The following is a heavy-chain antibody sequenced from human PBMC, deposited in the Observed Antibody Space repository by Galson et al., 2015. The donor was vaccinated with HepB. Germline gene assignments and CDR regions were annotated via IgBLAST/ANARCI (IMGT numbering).Heavy chain of an antibody. CDR1: GFTFSSYS. D-gene: IGHD5-18*01. Sequence: SLRLSCAASGFTFSSYSMNWVRQAPGKGLEWVSSISSSSSYIYYADSVKGRFTISRDNAKNSLYLQMNSLRAEDTAVYYCARVQLWWDVGMDVWGQGTTVTVSS. J-gene: IGHJ6*02. CDR2: ISSSSSYI. CDR3: ARVQLWWDVGMDV. V-gene: IGHV3-21*01.